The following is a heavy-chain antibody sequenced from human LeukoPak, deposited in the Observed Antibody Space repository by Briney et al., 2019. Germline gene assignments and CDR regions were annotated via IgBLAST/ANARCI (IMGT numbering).Heavy chain of an antibody. CDR2: TYYRSKWFN. CDR1: GESVSSNNAA. J-gene: IGHJ4*02. V-gene: IGHV6-1*01. D-gene: IGHD3-16*02. Sequence: SQTLSLTCAISGESVSSNNAAWTWIRQSPSRGLEWLGRTYYRSKWFNDYAVSVKSRITINPDTSKNQFFMQLNSVTPEDTAVYYCAREYLGGYLIYWGQGTLVTVSS. CDR3: AREYLGGYLIY.